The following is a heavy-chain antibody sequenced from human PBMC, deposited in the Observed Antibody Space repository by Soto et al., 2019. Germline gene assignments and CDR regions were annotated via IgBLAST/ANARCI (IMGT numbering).Heavy chain of an antibody. CDR2: ISGRGTTT. V-gene: IGHV3-23*01. CDR1: GFTVSTSP. Sequence: VQLLESGGGLVQPGGSLRLSCAASGFTVSTSPMSWVRQAPGKGLEWVSAISGRGTTTYYADSVKGRFTISRDSSKNMVYVQMNSLRVEDTALYFCAKGPTIFGVIISYSYYYGMDVWGQGTTVTVSS. D-gene: IGHD3-3*01. CDR3: AKGPTIFGVIISYSYYYGMDV. J-gene: IGHJ6*02.